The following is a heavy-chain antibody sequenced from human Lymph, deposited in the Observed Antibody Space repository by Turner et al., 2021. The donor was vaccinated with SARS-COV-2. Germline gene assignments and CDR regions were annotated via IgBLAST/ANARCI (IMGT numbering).Heavy chain of an antibody. CDR2: ISYDGSNK. V-gene: IGHV3-30-3*01. J-gene: IGHJ4*02. CDR3: ARDSSGSGTLDY. Sequence: QVQLVESGGGVAQPGRALRLSCAASGFTLNNYPMQWVRQAPGKGLEWVAVISYDGSNKSNADSVKGRFTISRDNSKNTLYLQMNSLRAEDTAVYYCARDSSGSGTLDYWGQGTLVTVSS. D-gene: IGHD3-10*01. CDR1: GFTLNNYP.